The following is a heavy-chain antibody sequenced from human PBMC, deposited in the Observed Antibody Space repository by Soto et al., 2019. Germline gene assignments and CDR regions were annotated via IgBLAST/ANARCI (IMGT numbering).Heavy chain of an antibody. V-gene: IGHV4-30-2*01. Sequence: QLQLQESGSGLVKPSQTLSLTCAVSGGSISSGGYSWSWIRQPPGKGLEWIANIYHSASTYYNPPLKIRITITVDRSNNQFSLKLGSMTAADTAVYYCARVPYPWGQGTLVTVSS. CDR2: IYHSAST. CDR3: ARVPYP. CDR1: GGSISSGGYS. J-gene: IGHJ5*02.